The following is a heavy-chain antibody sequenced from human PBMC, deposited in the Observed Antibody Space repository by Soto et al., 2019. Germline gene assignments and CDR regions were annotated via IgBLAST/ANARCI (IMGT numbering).Heavy chain of an antibody. V-gene: IGHV4-39*01. CDR3: ARHFRGDPLGYYYYYGMDV. D-gene: IGHD2-21*02. Sequence: SETLSLTCTVSGGSISSSSYYWGWIRQPPGKGLEWIGSIYYSGSTYYNPSLKSRVTISVDTSKNQFSLKLSSVTAADTAVYYCARHFRGDPLGYYYYYGMDVWGQGTTVTVSS. CDR1: GGSISSSSYY. CDR2: IYYSGST. J-gene: IGHJ6*02.